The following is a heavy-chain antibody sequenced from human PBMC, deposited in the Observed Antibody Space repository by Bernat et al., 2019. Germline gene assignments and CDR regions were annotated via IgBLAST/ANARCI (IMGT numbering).Heavy chain of an antibody. Sequence: QVQMVQSGAEVKKPGASVKVSCKASGYTFTDFYIHWVRQAPGQGLEWMGWINPNSGGTDYAQRFQGWVTMTRDTSITTAYMELSRLSSDDTAVYYRASGGRSTSGGVDYFDFWGQGTLVTVSS. D-gene: IGHD3-16*01. CDR1: GYTFTDFY. J-gene: IGHJ4*02. CDR2: INPNSGGT. V-gene: IGHV1-2*04. CDR3: ASGGRSTSGGVDYFDF.